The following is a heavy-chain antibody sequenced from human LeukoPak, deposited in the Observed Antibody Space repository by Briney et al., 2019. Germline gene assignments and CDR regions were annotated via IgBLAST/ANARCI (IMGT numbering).Heavy chain of an antibody. J-gene: IGHJ3*02. CDR1: GFTFSSYW. CDR2: IKQDGSGK. D-gene: IGHD1-7*01. CDR3: ARKNWNYIGDAFDI. V-gene: IGHV3-7*01. Sequence: GGSLRLSCAASGFTFSSYWMSWVRQAPGKGLEWVANIKQDGSGKYYVDSVKGRFTISRDNAKNSLYLQMNSLRAEDTAVYYCARKNWNYIGDAFDIWGQGTMVTVSS.